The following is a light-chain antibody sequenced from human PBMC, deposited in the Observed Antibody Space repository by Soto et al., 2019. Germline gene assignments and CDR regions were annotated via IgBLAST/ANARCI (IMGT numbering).Light chain of an antibody. CDR3: CSYVGSYSYV. CDR2: DVT. CDR1: SSDVGGYNS. Sequence: QSVLTQPRSVSGSPGQSVTISCTGASSDVGGYNSVSWYQQHPGKAPKLMTYDVTKRPSGVPDRFSGSKSGYTASLTISGLQAEDEADYYCCSYVGSYSYVFGTGTKVTVL. J-gene: IGLJ1*01. V-gene: IGLV2-11*01.